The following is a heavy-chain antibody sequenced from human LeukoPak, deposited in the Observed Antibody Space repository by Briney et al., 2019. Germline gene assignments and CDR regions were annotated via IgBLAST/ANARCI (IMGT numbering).Heavy chain of an antibody. J-gene: IGHJ4*02. V-gene: IGHV3-23*01. CDR1: GFTFSNYA. D-gene: IGHD3-22*01. Sequence: PGGSLRLSCEASGFTFSNYAMSWVRQAPGKGLEWVSGMSTSGGGIYYADSVKGRFTISRDNSMNTLYLQMYSLRADDTAVYYCAKDGFDYYDSSGYYYFDYWGQGTLVTVSS. CDR3: AKDGFDYYDSSGYYYFDY. CDR2: MSTSGGGI.